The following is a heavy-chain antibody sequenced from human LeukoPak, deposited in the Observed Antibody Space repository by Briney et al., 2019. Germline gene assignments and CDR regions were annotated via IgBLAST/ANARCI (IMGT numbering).Heavy chain of an antibody. Sequence: VGSLRLSCAPSVFTFSSYWMHCVRQAPGKGLVWVSRIKSDGSTKYADSVKGRFTISRDNAKNTVSLQMNSLRAQDTGVYYCARAPSEIGGYYPEYFRHWGQGTLVTVSS. CDR2: IKSDGST. V-gene: IGHV3-74*01. D-gene: IGHD3-22*01. CDR1: VFTFSSYW. J-gene: IGHJ1*01. CDR3: ARAPSEIGGYYPEYFRH.